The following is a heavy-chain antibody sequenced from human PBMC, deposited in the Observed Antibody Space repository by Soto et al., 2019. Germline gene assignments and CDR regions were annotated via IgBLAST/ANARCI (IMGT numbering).Heavy chain of an antibody. CDR2: TSYDGSNK. V-gene: IGHV3-30*18. Sequence: QVQLVESGEGVVQPGRSLRLSCAASGFTFSSYGMHWVCQAPGKGLEWVAVTSYDGSNKYYADSVKGRCTISRDNSKNTLYLQMNSLRAEDTAVYYCAKDKSASMEWLLSPTFYYWGQGTLVTVSS. J-gene: IGHJ4*02. CDR3: AKDKSASMEWLLSPTFYY. D-gene: IGHD3-3*01. CDR1: GFTFSSYG.